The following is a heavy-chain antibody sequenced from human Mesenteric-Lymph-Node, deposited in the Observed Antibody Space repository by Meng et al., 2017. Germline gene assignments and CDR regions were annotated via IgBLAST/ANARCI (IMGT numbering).Heavy chain of an antibody. V-gene: IGHV1-18*01. CDR2: ISAYNGNT. Sequence: QVQLVQSGAGVKKPGASVKVSCKASGYTFTSYGISWVRQAPGQGLEWMGWISAYNGNTNYAQKFQGRVTMTRDTSISTAYMELSRLRSDDTAVYYCARIMVSDGGNSAGYDYWGQGTLVTVSS. CDR1: GYTFTSYG. CDR3: ARIMVSDGGNSAGYDY. D-gene: IGHD4-23*01. J-gene: IGHJ4*02.